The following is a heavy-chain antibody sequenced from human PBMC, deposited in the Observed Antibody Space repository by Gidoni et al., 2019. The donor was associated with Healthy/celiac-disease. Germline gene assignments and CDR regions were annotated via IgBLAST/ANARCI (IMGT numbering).Heavy chain of an antibody. CDR3: ARDSSVFHMQQLGLDY. V-gene: IGHV4-39*07. J-gene: IGHJ4*02. CDR2: IYYSGST. CDR1: GGSISSSSYY. D-gene: IGHD6-13*01. Sequence: QLQLQESGPGLVKPSETLSLTCTVSGGSISSSSYYWGWIRQPPGKGLEWIGSIYYSGSTYYNPSLKSRVTISVDTSKNQFSLKLSSVTAADTAVYYCARDSSVFHMQQLGLDYWGQGTLVTVSS.